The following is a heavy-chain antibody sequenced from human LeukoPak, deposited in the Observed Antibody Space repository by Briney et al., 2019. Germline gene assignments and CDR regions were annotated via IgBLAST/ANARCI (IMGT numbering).Heavy chain of an antibody. V-gene: IGHV3-48*01. CDR3: ARMSGSRLPGY. Sequence: GGSLRLSCAASGFTFSSYSMNWVRQAPGKGLEWVSYISSSSSARYYADSVKGRFTISRDDARNSLYLQMNSLRAEDTAVYYCARMSGSRLPGYWGQGALVTVSS. D-gene: IGHD3-3*01. J-gene: IGHJ4*02. CDR1: GFTFSSYS. CDR2: ISSSSSAR.